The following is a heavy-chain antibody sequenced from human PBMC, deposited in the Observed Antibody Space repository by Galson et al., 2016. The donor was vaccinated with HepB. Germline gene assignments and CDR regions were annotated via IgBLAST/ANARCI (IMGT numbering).Heavy chain of an antibody. CDR2: IKSKTDGGAI. D-gene: IGHD3-16*01. V-gene: IGHV3-15*01. J-gene: IGHJ4*02. CDR1: GFSFTDAW. CDR3: TTGSLFSHIWGSYV. Sequence: LRLSCAASGFSFTDAWMSWVRPAPGKGLEWVGRIKSKTDGGAIDYAAPVTDRFTISRDDSKNTMSLQMNSLRTEDTAVYFCTTGSLFSHIWGSYVWGQGTLVTVSS.